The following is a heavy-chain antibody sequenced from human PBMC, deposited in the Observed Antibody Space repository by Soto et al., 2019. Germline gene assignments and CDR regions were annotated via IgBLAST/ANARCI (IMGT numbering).Heavy chain of an antibody. Sequence: GGSLRLSCAASGFTFSSYEMNWVRQAPGKGLEWVSYISSSGSTIYYADSVKGRFTISRDNAKSSLYLQMNSLRAEDTAVYYCAREGSTVRYYYYYGMDVWGQGATVTVSS. J-gene: IGHJ6*02. CDR3: AREGSTVRYYYYYGMDV. CDR2: ISSSGSTI. CDR1: GFTFSSYE. D-gene: IGHD4-4*01. V-gene: IGHV3-48*03.